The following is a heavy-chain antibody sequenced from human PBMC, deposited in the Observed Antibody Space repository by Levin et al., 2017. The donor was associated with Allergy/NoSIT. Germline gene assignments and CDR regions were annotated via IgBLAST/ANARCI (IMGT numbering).Heavy chain of an antibody. J-gene: IGHJ4*02. Sequence: GESLKISCDASGFTFSIYAMSWVRQAPGKGLEWVSTFSGVSDKTFYADSVKGRFTISRDNSKNILYLQMNSLRAEDTAVYYCAKPYCGGDCYPAGFNCWGQGTLVTVSS. CDR2: FSGVSDKT. D-gene: IGHD2-21*02. V-gene: IGHV3-23*01. CDR3: AKPYCGGDCYPAGFNC. CDR1: GFTFSIYA.